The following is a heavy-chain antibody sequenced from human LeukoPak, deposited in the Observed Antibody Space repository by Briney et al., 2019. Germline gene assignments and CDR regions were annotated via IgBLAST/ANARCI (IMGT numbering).Heavy chain of an antibody. D-gene: IGHD3-9*01. Sequence: PGGSLRLSCAASGFTFSSYAMSWVRQAPGKGLEWVSAISGSGGSTYYADSVKGRFTISRDNSKNTPYLQMNSLRAEDTAVYYCAKDARYFDWLLFYFDYWGQGTLVTVSS. CDR3: AKDARYFDWLLFYFDY. J-gene: IGHJ4*02. CDR2: ISGSGGST. V-gene: IGHV3-23*01. CDR1: GFTFSSYA.